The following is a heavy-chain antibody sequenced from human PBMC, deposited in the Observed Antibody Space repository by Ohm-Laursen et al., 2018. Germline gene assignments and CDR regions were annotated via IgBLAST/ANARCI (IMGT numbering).Heavy chain of an antibody. CDR3: ARGLVMGFSDWFDP. CDR1: GYSISSGYY. Sequence: SETLSLTCAVSGYSISSGYYWGWIRQPPGKGLEWIGSIYHSGSTYYNPSLKSRVTISVDTSKNQFSLKLSSVTAADTAVYYCARGLVMGFSDWFDPWGQGNLVTVSS. V-gene: IGHV4-38-2*01. J-gene: IGHJ5*02. CDR2: IYHSGST. D-gene: IGHD3/OR15-3a*01.